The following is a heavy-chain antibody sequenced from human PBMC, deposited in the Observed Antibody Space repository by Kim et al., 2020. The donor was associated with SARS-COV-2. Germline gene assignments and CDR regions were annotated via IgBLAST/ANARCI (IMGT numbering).Heavy chain of an antibody. J-gene: IGHJ4*02. D-gene: IGHD3-9*01. V-gene: IGHV4-59*01. CDR2: IYYSGST. CDR1: GGSISSYY. Sequence: SETLSPTCTVSGGSISSYYWSWIRQPPGKGLEWIGYIYYSGSTNYNPSLKSRVTISVDTSKNQFSLKLSSVTAADTAVYYCARGGRVLRYFDSFYFDYWGQGTLVTVSS. CDR3: ARGGRVLRYFDSFYFDY.